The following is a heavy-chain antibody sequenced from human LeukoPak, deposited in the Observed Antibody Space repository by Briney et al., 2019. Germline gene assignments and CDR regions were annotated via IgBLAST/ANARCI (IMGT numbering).Heavy chain of an antibody. CDR1: AFTFSSYG. CDR3: AKDGYYDSSGYPFDY. CDR2: IWYDGSNR. V-gene: IGHV3-33*06. J-gene: IGHJ4*02. Sequence: PGGTLRLYCAASAFTFSSYGMDWVRQAPGKGLVGVAVIWYDGSNRYYADSVKGRFTISRDNSKNTLYLQMNSLRAEDTAVYYCAKDGYYDSSGYPFDYWGQGTLVTVSS. D-gene: IGHD3-22*01.